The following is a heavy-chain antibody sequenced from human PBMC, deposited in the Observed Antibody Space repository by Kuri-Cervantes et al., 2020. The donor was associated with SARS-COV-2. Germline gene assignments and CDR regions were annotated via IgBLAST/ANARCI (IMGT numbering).Heavy chain of an antibody. CDR2: IYHSGST. CDR3: ARQGALSWGYYFDY. V-gene: IGHV4-38-2*01. D-gene: IGHD7-27*01. CDR1: GYSISSGYY. J-gene: IGHJ4*02. Sequence: SETLSLTCAVSGYSISSGYYWGWIRQPPGKGLEWIGSIYHSGSTYYNPSLKSRVNISVDPSKNQFSLKLSSVTAADTAVDYCARQGALSWGYYFDYWGQGTLVTVSS.